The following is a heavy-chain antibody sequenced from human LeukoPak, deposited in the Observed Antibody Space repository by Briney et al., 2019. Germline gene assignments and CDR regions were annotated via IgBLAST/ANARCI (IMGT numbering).Heavy chain of an antibody. CDR3: TTGGDYDDY. J-gene: IGHJ4*02. V-gene: IGHV3-15*01. Sequence: GGSLRLSCAASGFTFSSYAMNWVRQAPGKGLEWVGRIKSKADGGTTDYPAPVKGRFTISRDDSKNTVYLQMNSLKIEDTAVYYCTTGGDYDDYWGQGTLVTVSS. CDR2: IKSKADGGTT. CDR1: GFTFSSYA.